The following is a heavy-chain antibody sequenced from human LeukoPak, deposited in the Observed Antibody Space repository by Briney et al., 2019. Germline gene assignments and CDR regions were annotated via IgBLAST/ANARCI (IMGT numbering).Heavy chain of an antibody. CDR3: ARAGYSYPYYFDY. Sequence: PGGSLRLSCAASGFTFSSYSMNWVRQAPGKGLELVSSISSSSSYIYYADSVKGRFTISRDNAKNSLYLQMNSLRAEDTAVYYCARAGYSYPYYFDYWGQGTLVTVSS. V-gene: IGHV3-21*01. CDR1: GFTFSSYS. CDR2: ISSSSSYI. J-gene: IGHJ4*02. D-gene: IGHD5-18*01.